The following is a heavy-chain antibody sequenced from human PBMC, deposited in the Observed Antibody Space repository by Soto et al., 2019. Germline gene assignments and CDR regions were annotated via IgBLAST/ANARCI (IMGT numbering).Heavy chain of an antibody. J-gene: IGHJ3*02. CDR3: ARDGPSSSWYTGDAFDI. CDR1: GYTLTELS. Sequence: GASVKVSCKVSGYTLTELSMHWVRQAPGKGLEWMGGFDPDDGETIYAQKFQGRVTMTADTSTGTAYMELSSLRSDDTAVYYCARDGPSSSWYTGDAFDIWGQGTMVTVSS. CDR2: FDPDDGET. V-gene: IGHV1-24*01. D-gene: IGHD6-13*01.